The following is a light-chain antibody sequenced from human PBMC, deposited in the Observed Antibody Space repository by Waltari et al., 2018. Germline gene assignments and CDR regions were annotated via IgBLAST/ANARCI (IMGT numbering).Light chain of an antibody. CDR1: QGIANS. J-gene: IGKJ1*01. CDR3: QQYYNTPWT. Sequence: DIQMTQSPSSLSASVADRVTITCRASQGIANSLAWYQQKLGQAPKLLLYAASRLESGVPSRYSGSGSGTDYTLTISSLQPEDFATYYCQQYYNTPWTFGQGTKVEIK. V-gene: IGKV1-NL1*01. CDR2: AAS.